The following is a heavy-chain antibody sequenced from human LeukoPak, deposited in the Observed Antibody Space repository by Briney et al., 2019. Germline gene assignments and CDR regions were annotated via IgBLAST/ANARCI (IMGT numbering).Heavy chain of an antibody. D-gene: IGHD2-2*01. CDR2: INPNSGGT. CDR3: AREGQLLHGMDV. CDR1: GYTFTGYY. J-gene: IGHJ6*02. V-gene: IGHV1-2*02. Sequence: ASVRVSCKASGYTFTGYYMHWVRQAPGQGLEWMGWINPNSGGTNYAQKFQGRVTMTRDTSISTAYMELSRLRSDDTAVYYCAREGQLLHGMDVWGQGITVTASS.